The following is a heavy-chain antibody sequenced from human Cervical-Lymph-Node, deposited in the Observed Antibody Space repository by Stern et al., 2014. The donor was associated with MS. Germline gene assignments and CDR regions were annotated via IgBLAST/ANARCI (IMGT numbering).Heavy chain of an antibody. CDR1: GYTLTNYE. D-gene: IGHD5-24*01. V-gene: IGHV1-8*02. J-gene: IGHJ6*02. CDR2: MNPNSGDT. CDR3: ARGSDGYKPQYYFGMDI. Sequence: QLVQSGAEVKKPGASVKVSCKASGYTLTNYEINWVRQAPGQGLEWMGWMNPNSGDTGYAQKFQGRLTMTRNASISTAYMDLNSLRSDDTAVYYCARGSDGYKPQYYFGMDIWGQGTTVIVSS.